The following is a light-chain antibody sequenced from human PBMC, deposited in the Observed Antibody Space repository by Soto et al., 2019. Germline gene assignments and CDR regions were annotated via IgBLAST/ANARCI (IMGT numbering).Light chain of an antibody. CDR3: ASYAGSRTNV. CDR2: EVT. V-gene: IGLV2-23*02. Sequence: QSVLTQPASVSESPGQSVTISCTGSDIGNYNLVSWYQHLPGRAPKLLIFEVTMRPSGISDRFSGSKSASTASLTISGLQAEDEGDYYCASYAGSRTNVFGSGTKVTVL. CDR1: SDIGNYNL. J-gene: IGLJ1*01.